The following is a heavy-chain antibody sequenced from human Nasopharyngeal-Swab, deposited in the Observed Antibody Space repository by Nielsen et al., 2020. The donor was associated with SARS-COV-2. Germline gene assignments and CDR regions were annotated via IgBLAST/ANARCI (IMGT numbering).Heavy chain of an antibody. CDR2: ISFDGTNK. CDR1: GFTFSSYA. J-gene: IGHJ3*01. V-gene: IGHV3-30*04. Sequence: GESLKISCAASGFTFSSYAMHWVRQAPGKGLEWVAVISFDGTNKYYAGSVRGRFTISRDTSKNTLYLQMNSLRAEDTAVYYCSRDRDIFGYDSSGYYGADAFDLWGQGTMVTVSS. D-gene: IGHD3-22*01. CDR3: SRDRDIFGYDSSGYYGADAFDL.